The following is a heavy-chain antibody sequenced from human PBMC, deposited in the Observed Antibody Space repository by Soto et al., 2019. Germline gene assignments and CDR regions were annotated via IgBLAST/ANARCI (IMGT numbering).Heavy chain of an antibody. J-gene: IGHJ6*02. Sequence: QVQLVQSGAEAKKPGSSVKVSCKTSGGTFSSYAISWVRQAPGQGLEWMGGIVPLFRTTNYAQKFQGRVTITADTSTYTGYMEMSGLRSGDTAVYYCARGGDSSTWSNLLDRSGLDVWGQGTTVTV. CDR1: GGTFSSYA. CDR2: IVPLFRTT. V-gene: IGHV1-69*06. D-gene: IGHD6-13*01. CDR3: ARGGDSSTWSNLLDRSGLDV.